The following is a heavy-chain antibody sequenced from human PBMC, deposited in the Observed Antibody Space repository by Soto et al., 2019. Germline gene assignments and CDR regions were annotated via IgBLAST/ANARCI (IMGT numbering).Heavy chain of an antibody. V-gene: IGHV4-59*01. D-gene: IGHD4-17*01. CDR3: ATTDYYYGMDV. Sequence: QVQLQESGPGLVKPSETLSLTCTVSGGSISSYYWSWIRRPPGKGLEWLGYIYYSGSTNYNPSLKSRVTISVDTSKNQFALKLSSVSAADTAVYYCATTDYYYGMDVWGQGTTVTVSS. J-gene: IGHJ6*02. CDR1: GGSISSYY. CDR2: IYYSGST.